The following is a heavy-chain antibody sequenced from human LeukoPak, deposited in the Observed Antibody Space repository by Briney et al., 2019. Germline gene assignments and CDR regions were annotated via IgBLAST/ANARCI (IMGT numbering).Heavy chain of an antibody. CDR2: IDYSGTT. CDR3: ARQIVVVADFGS. D-gene: IGHD2-15*01. V-gene: IGHV4-39*01. CDR1: GASISRSNYY. Sequence: PSETLSLTCTVSGASISRSNYYWAWIRQPPGKGLEWIGSIDYSGTTYFNPSLKSRVTMSVDTSKNQFSLKLTSVTAAGTAVYFCARQIVVVADFGSWGQGTLVTVSS. J-gene: IGHJ4*02.